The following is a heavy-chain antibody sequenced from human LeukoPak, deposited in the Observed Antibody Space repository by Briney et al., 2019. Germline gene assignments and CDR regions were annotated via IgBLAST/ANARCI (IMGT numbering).Heavy chain of an antibody. CDR2: IYYSGST. V-gene: IGHV4-59*08. D-gene: IGHD2-2*01. Sequence: PSETLSLTCTVSGGSISSYYWSWIRQPPGKGLEWMGYIYYSGSTNYNPSLKSRVTISVDTSKNQFSLKLSSVTAADTAVYYCARQYCSSSSCYSYSGLDVWGQGTTVTVSS. CDR3: ARQYCSSSSCYSYSGLDV. CDR1: GGSISSYY. J-gene: IGHJ6*02.